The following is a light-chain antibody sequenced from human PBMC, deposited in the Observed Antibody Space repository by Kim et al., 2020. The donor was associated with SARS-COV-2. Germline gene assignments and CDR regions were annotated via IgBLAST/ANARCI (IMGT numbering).Light chain of an antibody. CDR1: SSDVGNYNS. Sequence: QSALTQPPSASGSPGQSVTISCTGTSSDVGNYNSVSWYQQHPGKAPKLMIYEVTKRPSGVPDRFSGSKSGNAASLAVSGLQAEDEAEYYCSSYAGSNNYVCGAGTKITVL. CDR2: EVT. J-gene: IGLJ1*01. CDR3: SSYAGSNNYV. V-gene: IGLV2-8*01.